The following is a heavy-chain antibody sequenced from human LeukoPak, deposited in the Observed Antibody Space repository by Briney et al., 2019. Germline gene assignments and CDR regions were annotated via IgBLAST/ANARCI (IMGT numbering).Heavy chain of an antibody. Sequence: PGGSLRLPCAASGFTFSSYEMNWVRQAPGKGLEWVSYIGSSGTTKYYADSVKGRFTISRDNVKNSLYLQMNSLRAEDTAVYYCARDRGLNSYGLDYWGQGTLVTVSS. J-gene: IGHJ4*02. CDR2: IGSSGTTK. V-gene: IGHV3-48*03. CDR3: ARDRGLNSYGLDY. CDR1: GFTFSSYE. D-gene: IGHD5-18*01.